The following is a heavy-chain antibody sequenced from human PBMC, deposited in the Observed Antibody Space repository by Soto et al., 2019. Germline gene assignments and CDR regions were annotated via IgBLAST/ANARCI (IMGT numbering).Heavy chain of an antibody. V-gene: IGHV4-39*01. J-gene: IGHJ6*02. D-gene: IGHD3-3*01. CDR1: GGSISSSSYY. Sequence: PSETLSLTCTVSGGSISSSSYYWGWIRQPPGKGLEWIGSIYYSGSTYYNPSLKSRVTISVDTSKNQFSLKLSSVTAADTAVYYCARGGLRFLEWFPKTYYYYGMDVWGQGTTVTVSS. CDR2: IYYSGST. CDR3: ARGGLRFLEWFPKTYYYYGMDV.